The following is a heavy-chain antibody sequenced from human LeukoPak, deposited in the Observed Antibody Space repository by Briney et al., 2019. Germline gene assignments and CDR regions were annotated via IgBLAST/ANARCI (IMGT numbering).Heavy chain of an antibody. D-gene: IGHD5-24*01. V-gene: IGHV3-53*01. Sequence: PGGSLRLSCAVSGFIVSSNYMSWVRQAPGKGLEWDSVIYSGGTTYYADSVKGRFTISRDNSKNTLYLQMNTLSAEDTAKYYCTRLRDGYDSDYWGQGTLVTVSS. CDR3: TRLRDGYDSDY. J-gene: IGHJ4*02. CDR2: IYSGGTT. CDR1: GFIVSSNY.